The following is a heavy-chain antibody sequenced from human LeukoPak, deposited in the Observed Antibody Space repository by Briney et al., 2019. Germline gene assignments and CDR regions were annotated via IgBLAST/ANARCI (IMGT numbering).Heavy chain of an antibody. CDR2: ISSSSSSI. Sequence: PGGSLRLSCAASGFTFRSYNFHWVRQTPGKGLEWVSFISSSSSSIYYADSVKGRFTISRDNAKNSLYLQMNSLRADDTAVYYCARDQGSGWWAYWGRGTLVTVSS. CDR3: ARDQGSGWWAY. CDR1: GFTFRSYN. D-gene: IGHD6-19*01. V-gene: IGHV3-21*01. J-gene: IGHJ4*02.